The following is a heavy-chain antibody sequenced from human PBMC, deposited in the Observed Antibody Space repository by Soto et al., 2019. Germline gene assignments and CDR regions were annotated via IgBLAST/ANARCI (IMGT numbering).Heavy chain of an antibody. Sequence: GASVKVSCKASGYTFSGYYIHWVRQAPGQGLEWMGWINPNSGGTNYAQKFQDRVTMTRDTTISTAYIDLSRLGSDDTAIYYCAREGNTITVFGTVIPDHFFYGMDVWGQGTTVTVSS. CDR3: AREGNTITVFGTVIPDHFFYGMDV. D-gene: IGHD3-3*01. J-gene: IGHJ6*02. V-gene: IGHV1-2*02. CDR1: GYTFSGYY. CDR2: INPNSGGT.